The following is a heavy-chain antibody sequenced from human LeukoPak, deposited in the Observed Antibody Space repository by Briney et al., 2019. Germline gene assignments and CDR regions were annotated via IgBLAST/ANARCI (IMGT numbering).Heavy chain of an antibody. Sequence: GGSLRLSCAASGFTFSDYYMSWIRQAPGKGLEWVSYISSSGSTIYYADPVKGRFTISRDNAKNSLYLQMNSLRAEDTAVYYCARRSSGYYAWVFDYWGQGTLVTVSS. CDR3: ARRSSGYYAWVFDY. CDR1: GFTFSDYY. D-gene: IGHD3-22*01. CDR2: ISSSGSTI. V-gene: IGHV3-11*01. J-gene: IGHJ4*02.